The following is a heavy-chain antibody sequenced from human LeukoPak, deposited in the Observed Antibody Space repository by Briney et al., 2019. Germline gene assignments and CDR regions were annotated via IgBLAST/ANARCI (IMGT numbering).Heavy chain of an antibody. CDR1: GGPISSSSYY. J-gene: IGHJ5*01. Sequence: PSETLSLTCSVSGGPISSSSYYWGWIRQPPGQGLEWIGSIYYSGSTYYNPSLKSRVTISVDTSKNQFSLKLSSVTAADTAVYYCARQPSLSYCSSGTCWFDSWGQGTLVTVSS. D-gene: IGHD2-15*01. V-gene: IGHV4-39*01. CDR2: IYYSGST. CDR3: ARQPSLSYCSSGTCWFDS.